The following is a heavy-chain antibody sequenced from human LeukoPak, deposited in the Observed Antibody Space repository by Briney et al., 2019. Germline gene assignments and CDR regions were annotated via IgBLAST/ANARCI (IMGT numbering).Heavy chain of an antibody. CDR2: IYYSGST. J-gene: IGHJ4*02. D-gene: IGHD3-22*01. V-gene: IGHV4-34*01. Sequence: SETLSLTCAVYGGSFSGYYWSWIRQPPGKGLEWIGSIYYSGSTYYNPSLKSRVTISVDTSKNQFSLKLSSVTAADTAVYYCARSSVNYYDSSGYLFDYWGQGTLVTVSS. CDR3: ARSSVNYYDSSGYLFDY. CDR1: GGSFSGYY.